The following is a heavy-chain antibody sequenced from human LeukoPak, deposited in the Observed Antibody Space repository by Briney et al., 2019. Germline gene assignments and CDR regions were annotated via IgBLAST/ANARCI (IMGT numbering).Heavy chain of an antibody. CDR3: ARGVVVAATAIWFDP. CDR1: GGSVSSGSYY. J-gene: IGHJ5*02. D-gene: IGHD2-15*01. V-gene: IGHV4-61*01. Sequence: SETLCLTCTVSGGSVSSGSYYGSWIRQPPGKGLEWIGYIYYSGSTNYNPSLKSRVTISVDTSKNQFSLKLSSVTAADTAVYYCARGVVVAATAIWFDPWGQGTLVTVSS. CDR2: IYYSGST.